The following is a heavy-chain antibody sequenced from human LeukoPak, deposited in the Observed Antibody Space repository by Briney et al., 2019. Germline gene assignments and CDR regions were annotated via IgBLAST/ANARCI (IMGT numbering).Heavy chain of an antibody. Sequence: ASVKVSCKASGYTFTSYDINWVRQATGQGLEWMGWMNPNSGNTGYAQKFQGRVTMTRNTSISTAYMELSSLRSEDTAVYYCARGKGSWYYGDCEAGNWFDPWGQGTLVTVSS. D-gene: IGHD4-17*01. CDR2: MNPNSGNT. V-gene: IGHV1-8*01. CDR3: ARGKGSWYYGDCEAGNWFDP. CDR1: GYTFTSYD. J-gene: IGHJ5*02.